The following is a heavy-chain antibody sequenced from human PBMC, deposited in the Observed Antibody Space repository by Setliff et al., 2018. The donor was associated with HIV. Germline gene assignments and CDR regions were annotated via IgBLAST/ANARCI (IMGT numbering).Heavy chain of an antibody. CDR3: ATSPAGEILGSRPFYFDY. D-gene: IGHD3-10*01. CDR2: IDYSGSA. Sequence: SETLSLTCTVSSGSISSGTYYWSWIRQYPGKGLEWIGYIDYSGSAFYNPSLKSRITISRDTSKNQFSLKMRSVTAADTAVYYCATSPAGEILGSRPFYFDYWGQGTLVTVSS. J-gene: IGHJ4*02. V-gene: IGHV4-31*03. CDR1: SGSISSGTYY.